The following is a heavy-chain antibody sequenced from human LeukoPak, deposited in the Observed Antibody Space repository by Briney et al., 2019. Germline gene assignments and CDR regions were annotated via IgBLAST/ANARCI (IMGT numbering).Heavy chain of an antibody. D-gene: IGHD6-19*01. CDR1: GFTFDDYA. Sequence: GGSLRLSCAASGFTFDDYAMHWVRQPPGKGLEWVSGISWNGGSIGYADSVKGRFTISRDNAKNSLYLQMNSLRAEDTALYYCAKDVVSAVANTDFDYWGQGTLVTVSS. CDR2: ISWNGGSI. V-gene: IGHV3-9*01. CDR3: AKDVVSAVANTDFDY. J-gene: IGHJ4*02.